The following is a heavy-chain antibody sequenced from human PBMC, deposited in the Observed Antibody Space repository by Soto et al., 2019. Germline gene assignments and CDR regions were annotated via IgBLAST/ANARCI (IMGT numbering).Heavy chain of an antibody. J-gene: IGHJ6*02. CDR3: AMVDNFVTPTPPDR. CDR2: ISPYSGNT. V-gene: IGHV1-18*01. Sequence: QVQLVQSGDEVRKPGSSVKVSCKASGYIFVNYGIAWVRQAPGQGLEWMGWISPYSGNTHYASKVQGRLTMTTDTSTSPGHKGLGGLTSDDTAVDYCAMVDNFVTPTPPDRWGQGTTVTVSS. D-gene: IGHD3-16*02. CDR1: GYIFVNYG.